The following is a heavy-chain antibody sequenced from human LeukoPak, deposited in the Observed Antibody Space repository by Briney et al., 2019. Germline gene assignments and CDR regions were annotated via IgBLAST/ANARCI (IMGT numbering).Heavy chain of an antibody. CDR3: ARYTDILTGYSLDY. CDR1: GSTFTSYG. D-gene: IGHD3-9*01. J-gene: IGHJ4*02. CDR2: ISAYNGKT. Sequence: ASVRDSCKASGSTFTSYGISWVGQAPGQGLEWLGWISAYNGKTNYAQKLQGRVTMTTDTSTSTAYMELRSLRSDDTAVYYCARYTDILTGYSLDYWGQGTLVTVSS. V-gene: IGHV1-18*04.